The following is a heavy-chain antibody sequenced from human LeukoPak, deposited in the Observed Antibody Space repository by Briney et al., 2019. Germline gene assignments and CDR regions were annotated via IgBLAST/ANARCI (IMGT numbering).Heavy chain of an antibody. CDR1: GGSISNYF. Sequence: PSETLSLTCAVSGGSISNYFWSWLRQPPGKGLEWIGYISYTGSTNYNPSLKSRVTISVDTSKNHFSLNLSSVTAADTAVYYCARGELTIFGVVIADYWGQGTLVTVSS. CDR3: ARGELTIFGVVIADY. J-gene: IGHJ4*02. V-gene: IGHV4-59*13. D-gene: IGHD3-3*01. CDR2: ISYTGST.